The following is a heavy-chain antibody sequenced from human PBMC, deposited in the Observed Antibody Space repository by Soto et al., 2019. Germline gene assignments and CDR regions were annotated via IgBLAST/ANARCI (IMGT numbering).Heavy chain of an antibody. CDR3: ASAGDYDSSGYYESYWYFDL. J-gene: IGHJ2*01. D-gene: IGHD3-22*01. CDR2: IYYGGST. CDR1: GGSISSGGYY. Sequence: QVQLQESGPGLVKPSQTLSLTCTVSGGSISSGGYYWSWIRQHPGKGLEWIGYIYYGGSTYYNPSLKSRVTISVDTSKNQFSLKLSSVTAADTAVYYCASAGDYDSSGYYESYWYFDLWGRGTLVTVSS. V-gene: IGHV4-31*03.